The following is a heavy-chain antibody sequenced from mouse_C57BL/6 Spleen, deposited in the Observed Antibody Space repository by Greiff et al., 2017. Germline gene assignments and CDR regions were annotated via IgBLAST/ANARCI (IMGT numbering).Heavy chain of an antibody. CDR2: INPGSGGT. Sequence: QVQLQQSGAELVRPGTSVKVSCKASGYAFTNYLIEWVKQRPGQGLEWIGVINPGSGGTNYNEKFKGKATLTADKSSSTAYMQLSSLASEDSAVYFCERSRGTAQEFAYWGQGTLVTVSA. CDR3: ERSRGTAQEFAY. D-gene: IGHD3-2*02. V-gene: IGHV1-54*01. CDR1: GYAFTNYL. J-gene: IGHJ3*01.